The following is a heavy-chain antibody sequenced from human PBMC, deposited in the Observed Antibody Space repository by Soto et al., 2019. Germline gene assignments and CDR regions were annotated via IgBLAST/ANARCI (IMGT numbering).Heavy chain of an antibody. CDR3: ARARMTMVREAIKYNVDV. Sequence: SETLSLTCTVSGGSISSYYWSWIRRPPGKGLEWIGYIYNSGSTHSNPSLQSRVTISVDTSKNQFSLKLSSVTAADTGIYYCARARMTMVREAIKYNVDVWGQGNKVTVPS. CDR1: GGSISSYY. CDR2: IYNSGST. V-gene: IGHV4-59*01. J-gene: IGHJ6*01. D-gene: IGHD3-10*01.